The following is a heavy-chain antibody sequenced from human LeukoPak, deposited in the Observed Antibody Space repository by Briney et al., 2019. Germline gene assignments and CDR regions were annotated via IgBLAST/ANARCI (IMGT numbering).Heavy chain of an antibody. CDR2: INHSGST. CDR1: GGSFSGYY. D-gene: IGHD5-18*01. Sequence: PSETLSLTCAVYGGSFSGYYWSWIRQPPGKGPEWIGEINHSGSTNYNPSLKSRVTISVDTSKNQFSLKLSSVTAADTAVYYCARGPRRGYSYGPFDYWGQGTLVTVSS. V-gene: IGHV4-34*01. J-gene: IGHJ4*02. CDR3: ARGPRRGYSYGPFDY.